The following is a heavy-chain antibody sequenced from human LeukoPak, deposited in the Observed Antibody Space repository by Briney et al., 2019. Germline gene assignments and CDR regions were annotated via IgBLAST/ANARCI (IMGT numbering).Heavy chain of an antibody. D-gene: IGHD1-26*01. CDR1: GGSFSGYY. V-gene: IGHV4-34*01. CDR3: ARGTLVGATPFDY. J-gene: IGHJ4*02. Sequence: PSETLSLTXAVYGGSFSGYYWSWIRQTPGKGLEWIGEINHSGSTNYNPSLKSRVTISVDTSKNQFSLKLSSVTAADTAVYYCARGTLVGATPFDYWGQGTLVTVSS. CDR2: INHSGST.